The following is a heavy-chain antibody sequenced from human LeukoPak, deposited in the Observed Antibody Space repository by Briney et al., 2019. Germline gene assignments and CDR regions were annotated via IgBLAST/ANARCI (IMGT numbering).Heavy chain of an antibody. CDR1: GFSFSSYG. D-gene: IGHD3-10*01. Sequence: GGSLRLSCAASGFSFSSYGMNWVRQALGKGLEWVSAISGSGGTTYYADSVKGRFTISRDNSKNTLYLQMNSLRAEDTAVYYCAKGSGGSGSYSKYYFDYWGQGTLVTVSS. CDR3: AKGSGGSGSYSKYYFDY. J-gene: IGHJ4*02. CDR2: ISGSGGTT. V-gene: IGHV3-23*01.